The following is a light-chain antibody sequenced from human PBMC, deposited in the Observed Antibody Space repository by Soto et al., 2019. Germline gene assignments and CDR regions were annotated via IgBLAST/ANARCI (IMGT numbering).Light chain of an antibody. CDR1: ISNYGSDY. J-gene: IGLJ3*02. V-gene: IGLV1-47*01. CDR2: RNN. CDR3: AAWDDTLSGPWV. Sequence: QSVLTQPPSASGTFGQRVTISCSGSISNYGSDYVYWFRQLPGTAPKLLIYRNNQRPSGVPDRFSGSKSGTSASLTISGLRSEGETDYYCAAWDDTLSGPWVFGGGTKLTVL.